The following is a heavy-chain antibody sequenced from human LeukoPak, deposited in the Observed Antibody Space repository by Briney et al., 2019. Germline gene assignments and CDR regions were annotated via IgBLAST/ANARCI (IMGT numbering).Heavy chain of an antibody. CDR3: ARVTMLRGVTGTNGMDV. J-gene: IGHJ6*02. Sequence: ASVKVSCKASGYTFTDYYMHWVRQAPGQGLEWMGIINPSGGSTTYAQRFQGRVTMTRDTSTSTVYMELTSLRSEDTAVYYCARVTMLRGVTGTNGMDVWGQGTTVTVSS. V-gene: IGHV1-46*01. CDR1: GYTFTDYY. CDR2: INPSGGST. D-gene: IGHD3-10*01.